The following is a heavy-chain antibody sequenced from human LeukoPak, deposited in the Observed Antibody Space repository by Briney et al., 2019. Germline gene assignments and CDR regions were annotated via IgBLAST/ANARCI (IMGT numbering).Heavy chain of an antibody. J-gene: IGHJ4*02. Sequence: TTSETLSLTCTVSGGSISSGSYYWSWIRQPPGKGLEWIGSIYHSGSTYYNPSLKSRVTISVDTSKNQFSLKLSSVTAADTAVYYCARDNDSFATVTHDYWGQGTLVTVSS. CDR1: GGSISSGSYY. CDR3: ARDNDSFATVTHDY. V-gene: IGHV4-39*07. D-gene: IGHD4-17*01. CDR2: IYHSGST.